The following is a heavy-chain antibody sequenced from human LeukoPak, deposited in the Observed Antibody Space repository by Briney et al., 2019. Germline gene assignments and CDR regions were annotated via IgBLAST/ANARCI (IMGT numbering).Heavy chain of an antibody. D-gene: IGHD3-9*01. CDR1: GFTFSSYA. V-gene: IGHV3-23*01. J-gene: IGHJ4*02. CDR2: ISGSGGST. CDR3: AKGRVLRYFSPDY. Sequence: GGSLRLSCAASGFTFSSYAMSWVRQAPGKGLEWVSAISGSGGSTYYADSVKGRFTISRDNSKNTLYVQMNSLRAEDTAVYYCAKGRVLRYFSPDYWGQGTLVTVSS.